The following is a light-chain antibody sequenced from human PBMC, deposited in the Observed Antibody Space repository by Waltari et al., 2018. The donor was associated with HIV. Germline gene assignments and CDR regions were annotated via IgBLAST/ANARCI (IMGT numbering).Light chain of an antibody. CDR2: GAS. CDR1: QDIKSY. CDR3: QQYKSYPWT. J-gene: IGKJ1*01. V-gene: IGKV1-16*01. Sequence: DIQMTQFPSTLAASVGDRVTITCRASQDIKSYLAWFQQRPGKAPKSLIYGASSLPSGVPSRFSGSGSGTQFTLTINSLQPEDFATYYCQQYKSYPWTFGQGTKVEIK.